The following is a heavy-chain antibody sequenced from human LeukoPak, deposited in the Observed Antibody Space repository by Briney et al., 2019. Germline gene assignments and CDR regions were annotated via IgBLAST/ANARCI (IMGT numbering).Heavy chain of an antibody. Sequence: GGSLRLSCTASGFTFSDYYMSWIRQSPGKGLEWLSHIGGGGGDKNYADSVKSRFTISKDNARNSLYLQMNSLTIEDTAIYYCATDIRAVGDSRYFDYWGQGTLVTVSS. CDR1: GFTFSDYY. CDR2: IGGGGGDK. J-gene: IGHJ4*02. D-gene: IGHD3-9*01. CDR3: ATDIRAVGDSRYFDY. V-gene: IGHV3-11*01.